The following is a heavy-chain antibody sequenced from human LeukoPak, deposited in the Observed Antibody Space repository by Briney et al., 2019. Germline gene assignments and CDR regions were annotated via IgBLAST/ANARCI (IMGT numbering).Heavy chain of an antibody. J-gene: IGHJ5*02. CDR3: AREKPYYYDTNGYHNWFDP. D-gene: IGHD3-22*01. Sequence: GGSLRLSCAAPGFTFSSYWMHWVRQAPGRGLWWVSRISSAGSSTTYADSVKGRFTISRDNAKNTLYLQMSSLRAEDTAVYYCAREKPYYYDTNGYHNWFDPWGQGTLVTVSS. CDR1: GFTFSSYW. V-gene: IGHV3-74*01. CDR2: ISSAGSST.